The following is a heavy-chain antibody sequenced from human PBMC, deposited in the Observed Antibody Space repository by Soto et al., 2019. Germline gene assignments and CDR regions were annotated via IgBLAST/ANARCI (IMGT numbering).Heavy chain of an antibody. D-gene: IGHD2-2*01. CDR3: ARAWEYQLLED. J-gene: IGHJ4*02. Sequence: GGSLRLSCAASGFTFSSYWMHWVRQAPGKGLVWVSRINSDGSSTSYADSVKGRFTISRDNAKNTLYLQMNSLRAEDTAVYYCARAWEYQLLEDWGQGTLVTVSS. CDR1: GFTFSSYW. CDR2: INSDGSST. V-gene: IGHV3-74*01.